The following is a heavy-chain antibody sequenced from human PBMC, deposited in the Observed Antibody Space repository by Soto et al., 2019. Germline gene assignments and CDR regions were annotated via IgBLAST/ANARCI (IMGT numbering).Heavy chain of an antibody. J-gene: IGHJ4*02. Sequence: QVQLVQSGAEVKKPGSSVKVSCKASGGTFSSYAISWVRQAPGRGLEGMGGIIPIFGTGNYAQNFQGRVTITAAKSKSTGYMEVSSLRAADMSVYCCASGLGYCSGGICYIPPFFDYWGQGTLVTGSS. CDR2: IIPIFGTG. D-gene: IGHD2-15*01. CDR1: GGTFSSYA. CDR3: ASGLGYCSGGICYIPPFFDY. V-gene: IGHV1-69*06.